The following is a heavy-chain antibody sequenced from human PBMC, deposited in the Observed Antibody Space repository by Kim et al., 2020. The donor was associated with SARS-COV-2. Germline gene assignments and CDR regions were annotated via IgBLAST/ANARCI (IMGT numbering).Heavy chain of an antibody. V-gene: IGHV5-51*01. D-gene: IGHD2-2*01. J-gene: IGHJ6*02. CDR3: ARQGMPRHYYGMDV. Sequence: PSFQGQVTISADKSISTAYLQWSSLKASDTAMYYCARQGMPRHYYGMDVWGQGTTVTVSS.